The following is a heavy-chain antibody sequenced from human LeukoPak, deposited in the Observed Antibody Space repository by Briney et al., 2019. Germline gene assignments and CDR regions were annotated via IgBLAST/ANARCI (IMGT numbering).Heavy chain of an antibody. CDR1: VYSLSSGYY. V-gene: IGHV4-38-2*02. CDR3: ARGRRGMATIYDY. CDR2: IYHSGST. D-gene: IGHD5-24*01. J-gene: IGHJ4*02. Sequence: LETLSLTCTVSVYSLSSGYYWGWIRQPPGKGLEWIGSIYHSGSTYYNPSLKSRVTISVDTSQNQFSLKLSSVTAADTAVYYCARGRRGMATIYDYCGQGNLVTASS.